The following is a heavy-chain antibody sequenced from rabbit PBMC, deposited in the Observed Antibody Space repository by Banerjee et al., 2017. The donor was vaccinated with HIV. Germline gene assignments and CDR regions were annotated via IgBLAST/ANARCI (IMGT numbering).Heavy chain of an antibody. D-gene: IGHD2-1*01. J-gene: IGHJ4*01. V-gene: IGHV1S40*01. Sequence: QSLEESGGDLVKPGASLTLTCTASGSDISISYYMCWVRQAPWKGPEWIACIYGCSSGSTYYASWAKGRFTISKTSSTTVTLPMTSLTAADTATYFCAREPLYADYRYVNLWGPGTLVPVS. CDR2: IYGCSSGST. CDR3: AREPLYADYRYVNL. CDR1: GSDISISYY.